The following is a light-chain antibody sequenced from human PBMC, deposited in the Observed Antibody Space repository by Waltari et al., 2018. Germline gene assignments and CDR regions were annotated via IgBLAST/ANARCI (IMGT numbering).Light chain of an antibody. CDR2: VNSDGSH. Sequence: QLVVTQSPSASAPLGASVKLTRTLSGGHSSNVIASLQQRPEKGPRYLMKVNSDGSHSKGDEIPDRFSGSSSGAERYLTISSLQSDDEADYYCETGGHGTWVFGGGTKLTVL. V-gene: IGLV4-69*01. J-gene: IGLJ3*02. CDR3: ETGGHGTWV. CDR1: GGHSSNV.